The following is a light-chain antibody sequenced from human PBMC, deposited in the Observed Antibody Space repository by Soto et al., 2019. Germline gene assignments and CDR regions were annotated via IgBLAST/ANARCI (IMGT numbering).Light chain of an antibody. V-gene: IGKV1-39*01. CDR2: AAS. J-gene: IGKJ4*01. Sequence: DIQMTQSPSSLSASVGDRVTITCPASQSISSYLNCNQQKPGKAPELMIYAASSLQIGGSSRFSGSGSGTDFTLTISGLQPEDFADYYCQQGYSAVSAFCGGTMVDI. CDR1: QSISSY. CDR3: QQGYSAVSA.